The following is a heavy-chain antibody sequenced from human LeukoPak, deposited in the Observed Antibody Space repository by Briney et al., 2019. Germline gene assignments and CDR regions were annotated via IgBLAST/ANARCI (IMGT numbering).Heavy chain of an antibody. V-gene: IGHV3-30*01. CDR1: GFTVSSYA. Sequence: PGGSLRLSCAASGFTVSSYAMHWVRQAPGKGLEWVAVISYDGSNKYYADSVKGRFTISRDNSKTTLYLQMNSLRAEDTAVYYCARDPVGALGYYFDYWGQGTLVTVSS. CDR3: ARDPVGALGYYFDY. CDR2: ISYDGSNK. J-gene: IGHJ4*02. D-gene: IGHD1-26*01.